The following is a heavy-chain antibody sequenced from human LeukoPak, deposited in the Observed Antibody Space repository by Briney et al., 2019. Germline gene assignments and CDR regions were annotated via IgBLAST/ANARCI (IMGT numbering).Heavy chain of an antibody. CDR1: GFTFSNSW. J-gene: IGHJ4*02. D-gene: IGHD2/OR15-2a*01. V-gene: IGHV3-74*01. CDR2: INSDGSST. Sequence: PGGSLRLSCAASGFTFSNSWMYWVRQASGKGLVWVSRINSDGSSTAYADSVKGRFTISKDNAKNTVYLQMNSLRAEDTAVYYCVSFYETYWGRGTLVTVSS. CDR3: VSFYETY.